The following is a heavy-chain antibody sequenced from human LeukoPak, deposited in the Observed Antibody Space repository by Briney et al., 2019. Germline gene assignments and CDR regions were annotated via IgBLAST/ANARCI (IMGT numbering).Heavy chain of an antibody. CDR3: AKEVLLWFGESSYFDY. CDR2: ISYDGSNK. CDR1: GFTFSSYG. V-gene: IGHV3-30*18. D-gene: IGHD3-10*01. Sequence: GRSLRLSCAASGFTFSSYGVHWVRQAPGKGLEWVAVISYDGSNKYYADSVKGRFTISRDDSKNTLYLQMSSLRPEDTAVYYCAKEVLLWFGESSYFDYWGQGTLVTVSS. J-gene: IGHJ4*02.